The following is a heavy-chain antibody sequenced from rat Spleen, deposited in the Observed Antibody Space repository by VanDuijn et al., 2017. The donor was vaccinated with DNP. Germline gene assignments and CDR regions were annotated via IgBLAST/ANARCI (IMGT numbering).Heavy chain of an antibody. CDR3: AKDYHYYAMDA. J-gene: IGHJ4*01. Sequence: EVQLVESGGGLVQPGRSLKLSCTASGFTFSNSGMAWVRQSPKKGLEWVASISASGGSTSYPDSVKGRFTISRDNAENTVYLQMSSLRSEDTATYYCAKDYHYYAMDAWGQGTSVTVSS. D-gene: IGHD1-1*01. V-gene: IGHV5S13*01. CDR2: ISASGGST. CDR1: GFTFSNSG.